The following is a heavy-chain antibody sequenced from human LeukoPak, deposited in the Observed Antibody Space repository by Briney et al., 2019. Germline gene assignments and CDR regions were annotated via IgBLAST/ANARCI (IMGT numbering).Heavy chain of an antibody. V-gene: IGHV4-34*01. J-gene: IGHJ4*02. CDR3: ARGRLVGATRSPDY. D-gene: IGHD1-26*01. CDR2: INHSGST. Sequence: PSETLSLTCAVYGGSFSGYYWSWIRQPPGKGLEWIGEINHSGSTNYNPSLKSRVTISVDTSKNQFSLKLSSVTAADTAVYYCARGRLVGATRSPDYWGQGTLVTVSS. CDR1: GGSFSGYY.